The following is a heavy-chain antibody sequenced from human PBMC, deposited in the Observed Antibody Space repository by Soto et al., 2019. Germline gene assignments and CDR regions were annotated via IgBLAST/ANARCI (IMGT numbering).Heavy chain of an antibody. V-gene: IGHV1-2*04. J-gene: IGHJ5*02. CDR3: ALLPDTAMVTA. Sequence: ASVKVSCKASGYTFTGYYMHWVRQAPGQGLEWMGWISPNSGGTNYAQKFQGWVTMTRDTSISTAYMELSRLRSDDTAVYYCALLPDTAMVTAWGQGTLVTVSS. CDR1: GYTFTGYY. D-gene: IGHD5-18*01. CDR2: ISPNSGGT.